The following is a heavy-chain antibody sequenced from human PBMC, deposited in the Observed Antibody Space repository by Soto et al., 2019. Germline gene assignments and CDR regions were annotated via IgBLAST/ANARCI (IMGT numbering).Heavy chain of an antibody. CDR2: IYSGGST. J-gene: IGHJ4*02. V-gene: IGHV4-59*02. CDR3: ARGVDSSGYYYADYFDY. CDR1: GFTVSSNY. D-gene: IGHD3-22*01. Sequence: PGGSLRLSCAASGFTVSSNYMSWVRQAPGKGLEWVSVIYSGGSTNYNPSLKSRVTISVDTSKSQFSLKLSSVTAADTAVYYCARGVDSSGYYYADYFDYWGQGTLVTVSS.